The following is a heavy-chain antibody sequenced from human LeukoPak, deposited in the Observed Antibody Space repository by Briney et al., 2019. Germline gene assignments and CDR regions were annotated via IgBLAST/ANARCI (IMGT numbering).Heavy chain of an antibody. J-gene: IGHJ4*02. Sequence: GGSLRLSCAASGFTVSSNYMSWVRQAPGKGLEWVSVIYSGGSTYYADSVKGRFTISRHNSKNTLYLQMNSLRAEDTAVYYCAKLVIVVVPTGNYWGQGTLVTVSS. V-gene: IGHV3-53*01. D-gene: IGHD3-22*01. CDR2: IYSGGST. CDR1: GFTVSSNY. CDR3: AKLVIVVVPTGNY.